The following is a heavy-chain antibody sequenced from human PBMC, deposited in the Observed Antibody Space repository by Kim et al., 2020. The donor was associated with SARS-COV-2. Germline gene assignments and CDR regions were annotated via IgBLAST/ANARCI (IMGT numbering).Heavy chain of an antibody. D-gene: IGHD7-27*01. V-gene: IGHV3-66*01. Sequence: GGSLRLSCAVSGFSVSNNYMTWVRRAPGKGLEWVSVIYRAGYTYYADSVKGRFAISRDNYKNTLNLQMNSLRIEDTAVYYCARGVDARNYFELGTFSDESDCWGQGTLVTVSA. CDR2: IYRAGYT. CDR1: GFSVSNNY. J-gene: IGHJ4*02. CDR3: ARGVDARNYFELGTFSDESDC.